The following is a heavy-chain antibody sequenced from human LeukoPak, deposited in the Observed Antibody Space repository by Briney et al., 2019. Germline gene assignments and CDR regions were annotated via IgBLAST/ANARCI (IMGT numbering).Heavy chain of an antibody. D-gene: IGHD3-22*01. CDR2: ISAYNGNT. CDR1: GYTFTSYG. V-gene: IGHV1-18*01. J-gene: IGHJ4*02. CDR3: ARSDYDSSGYYYLADY. Sequence: GASVKVSCKASGYTFTSYGISWVRQAPGQGLEWMGWISAYNGNTNYAQKLQGRVTMTTDTSTNTAYMELRSLRSDDTAVYYCARSDYDSSGYYYLADYWGQGTLVTVSS.